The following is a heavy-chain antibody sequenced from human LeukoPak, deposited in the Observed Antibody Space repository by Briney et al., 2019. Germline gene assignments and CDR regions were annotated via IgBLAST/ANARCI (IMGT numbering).Heavy chain of an antibody. D-gene: IGHD3-3*01. J-gene: IGHJ2*01. CDR2: IWYDGSNK. V-gene: IGHV3-33*08. Sequence: GGSLRLSCAASGFTFSSYWMHWVRQAPGKGLEWVAVIWYDGSNKYYADSVKGRFTISRDNSKNTLYLQMNNLRAEDTAVYYCARDADYDFGSNFNWYFDLWGRGTLVTVSS. CDR1: GFTFSSYW. CDR3: ARDADYDFGSNFNWYFDL.